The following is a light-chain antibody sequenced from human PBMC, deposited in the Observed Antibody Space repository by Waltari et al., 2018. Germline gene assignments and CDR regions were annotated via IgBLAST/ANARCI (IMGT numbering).Light chain of an antibody. CDR2: GPD. Sequence: SSDLTQVPSLSVALGQTVRITCQGDSLSRYYASWYQQRPGQAPILVLYGPDNRPSGIPDRFSGSTSGNTASLTITGAQAEDEADYYCHSRETFSTRLFGGGTRLTV. CDR1: SLSRYY. V-gene: IGLV3-19*01. J-gene: IGLJ2*01. CDR3: HSRETFSTRL.